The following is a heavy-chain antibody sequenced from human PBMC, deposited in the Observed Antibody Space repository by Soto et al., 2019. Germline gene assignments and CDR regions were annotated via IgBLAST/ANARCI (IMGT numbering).Heavy chain of an antibody. J-gene: IGHJ3*02. D-gene: IGHD5-12*01. CDR2: INPNSGGT. CDR3: ARGPIVATMVAFDI. CDR1: GYTFTGYY. Sequence: ASVKVSCKASGYTFTGYYMHWVRQAPGQGLEWMGWINPNSGGTNYAQKFQGRVAMTRDTSISTACMELSRLRSDDTAVYYCARGPIVATMVAFDIWGQGTMVTVSS. V-gene: IGHV1-2*02.